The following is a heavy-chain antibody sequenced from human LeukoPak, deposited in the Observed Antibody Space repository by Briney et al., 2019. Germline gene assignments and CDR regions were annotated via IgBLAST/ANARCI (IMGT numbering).Heavy chain of an antibody. Sequence: SETLSLTCGVSGGSISSINWWCWVGQPPGRGLEWIGEIYHGGGSNYNPSLRSRVTMSLDKSKNQFSLMLSSVTAADTAMYYCVSGWGLWGGEYWGQGTLVTVSS. V-gene: IGHV4-4*02. D-gene: IGHD3-16*01. CDR2: IYHGGGS. CDR1: GGSISSINW. CDR3: VSGWGLWGGEY. J-gene: IGHJ4*02.